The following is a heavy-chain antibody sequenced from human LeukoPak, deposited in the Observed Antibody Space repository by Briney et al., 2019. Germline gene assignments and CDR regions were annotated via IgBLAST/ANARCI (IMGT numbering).Heavy chain of an antibody. D-gene: IGHD5-24*01. Sequence: SETLSLTCAVYGGSFSGYYWGWIRQPPGKGLEWIGNIYYSGSTYYNPSLKSRVTISLDTSKNQFSLKLSSVTAADTAVYYCARPDDGAFDFWGQGTMVTVST. CDR2: IYYSGST. CDR3: ARPDDGAFDF. V-gene: IGHV4-34*01. J-gene: IGHJ3*01. CDR1: GGSFSGYY.